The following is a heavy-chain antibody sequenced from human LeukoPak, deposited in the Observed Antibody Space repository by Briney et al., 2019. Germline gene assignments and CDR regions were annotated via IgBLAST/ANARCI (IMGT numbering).Heavy chain of an antibody. CDR2: IIPNLGTT. Sequence: SVKVSCKASGGTSNSHAISWVRQAPGQGLEWMGRIIPNLGTTNRAQNFQDRVTLTADKSTNTAFMELTSLTSDDTAVYYCATTNDGGGYQWGDFFDFWGQGTLVTVSS. J-gene: IGHJ4*02. CDR1: GGTSNSHA. D-gene: IGHD3-22*01. V-gene: IGHV1-69*04. CDR3: ATTNDGGGYQWGDFFDF.